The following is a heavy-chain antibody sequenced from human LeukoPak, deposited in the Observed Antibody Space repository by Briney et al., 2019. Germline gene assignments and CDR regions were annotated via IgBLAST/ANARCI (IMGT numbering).Heavy chain of an antibody. D-gene: IGHD4-17*01. Sequence: PSETLSLTCTVSGGTVSSVGYYWIWIRQHPGQGLEWIGYIYYSGSTYYNPSLQSRVTISVDTSKNQFSLKLSSVTAADTALYYCARSAQTVTTFPPDYWGQGTLVTVSS. CDR2: IYYSGST. CDR3: ARSAQTVTTFPPDY. J-gene: IGHJ4*02. V-gene: IGHV4-31*03. CDR1: GGTVSSVGYY.